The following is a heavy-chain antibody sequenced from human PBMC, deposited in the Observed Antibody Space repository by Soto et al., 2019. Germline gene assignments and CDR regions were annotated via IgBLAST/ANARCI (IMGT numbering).Heavy chain of an antibody. CDR2: INSDGSTT. Sequence: GGSLRLSCAASGFTFSSYWMHWVRQAPGKGLVWVSRINSDGSTTNYADSVKGRFTISRDNAKNTLYLQMNSLRAEDTAVYYCARDFQRYYHFLWGQGTLVTVSS. D-gene: IGHD3-9*01. J-gene: IGHJ4*02. V-gene: IGHV3-74*01. CDR1: GFTFSSYW. CDR3: ARDFQRYYHFL.